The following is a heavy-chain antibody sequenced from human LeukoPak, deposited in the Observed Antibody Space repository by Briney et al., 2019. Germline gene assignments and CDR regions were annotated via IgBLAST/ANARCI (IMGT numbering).Heavy chain of an antibody. D-gene: IGHD6-13*01. CDR3: ARRYSSSWRAVGGWVYYFDY. CDR1: GGSFSGYY. CDR2: INHSGST. Sequence: PSETLSLTCAVYGGSFSGYYWSWIRQPPGKGLEWIGEINHSGSTNYNPSLKSRVTISVDTSKNQFSLKLSSVTAADTAVYYCARRYSSSWRAVGGWVYYFDYWGQGTLVTVSS. V-gene: IGHV4-34*01. J-gene: IGHJ4*02.